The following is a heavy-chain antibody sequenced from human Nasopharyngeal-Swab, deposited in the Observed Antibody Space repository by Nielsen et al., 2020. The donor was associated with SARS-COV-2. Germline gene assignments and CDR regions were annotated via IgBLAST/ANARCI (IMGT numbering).Heavy chain of an antibody. Sequence: ASVKVSCKASGYTFTSYAMHWVRQAPGQRREWMGWINAGNGNTKYSQKFQGRVTITRDTSASTAYMELSSLRSEDTAVYYCARRRGTYYYDSSGYGGFDYWGQGTLVTVSS. CDR1: GYTFTSYA. J-gene: IGHJ4*02. CDR2: INAGNGNT. CDR3: ARRRGTYYYDSSGYGGFDY. D-gene: IGHD3-22*01. V-gene: IGHV1-3*01.